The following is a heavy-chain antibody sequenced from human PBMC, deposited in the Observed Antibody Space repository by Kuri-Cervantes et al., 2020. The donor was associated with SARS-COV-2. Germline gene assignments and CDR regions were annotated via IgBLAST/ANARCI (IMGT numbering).Heavy chain of an antibody. CDR3: ARVYYSGSYHDPFDI. CDR1: GFTFRSHA. D-gene: IGHD1-26*01. V-gene: IGHV3-30-3*01. CDR2: ISYDGNNK. Sequence: GESLKISCAASGFTFRSHAMHWVRQAPGKGLEWVAVISYDGNNKYYADSVKGRFTISRDNAKNTLYLLMNSLRAEDTAVYYCARVYYSGSYHDPFDIWGQGTMAT. J-gene: IGHJ3*02.